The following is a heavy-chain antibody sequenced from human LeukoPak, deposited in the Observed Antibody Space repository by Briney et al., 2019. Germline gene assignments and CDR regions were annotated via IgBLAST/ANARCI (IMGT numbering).Heavy chain of an antibody. J-gene: IGHJ6*02. CDR3: ARDGAGLDYGDNGIYGMDV. V-gene: IGHV3-33*01. Sequence: GGSLRLSCAASGFTFSSYGMHWVRQAPGKGLEGVAVIWYDGSNKYYADSVKGRFTISRDNSKNTLYLQMNSLRAEDTAVYYCARDGAGLDYGDNGIYGMDVWGQGTTVTVSS. D-gene: IGHD4-17*01. CDR1: GFTFSSYG. CDR2: IWYDGSNK.